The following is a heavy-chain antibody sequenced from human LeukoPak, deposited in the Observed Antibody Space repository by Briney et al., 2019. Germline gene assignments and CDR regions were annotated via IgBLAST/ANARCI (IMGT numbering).Heavy chain of an antibody. CDR1: GFTFSSYG. CDR2: ISGSGGST. D-gene: IGHD3-22*01. V-gene: IGHV3-23*01. J-gene: IGHJ4*02. Sequence: GRSLRLSCAASGFTFSSYGMHWVRQAPGKGLEWVSAISGSGGSTYYADSVKGRFTISRDNSKNTLYLQMNSLRAEDTAVYYCAKDLSRVVITSDYWGQGTLVTVSS. CDR3: AKDLSRVVITSDY.